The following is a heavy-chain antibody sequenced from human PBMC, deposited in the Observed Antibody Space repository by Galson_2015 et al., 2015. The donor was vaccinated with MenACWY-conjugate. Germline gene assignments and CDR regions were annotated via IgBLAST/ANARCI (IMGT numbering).Heavy chain of an antibody. CDR1: GYTFTSYG. CDR3: ARDRIPAVAGRAEAAYYGMDV. J-gene: IGHJ6*02. Sequence: QSGAEVKKPGASVKVSCKASGYTFTSYGISWVRQAPGQGLEWMGWISAYNGNTNYAQKLQGRVTMTTDTSTSTAYMELRSLRPDDTAVYYCARDRIPAVAGRAEAAYYGMDVWGQGTTVTVSS. V-gene: IGHV1-18*01. D-gene: IGHD6-19*01. CDR2: ISAYNGNT.